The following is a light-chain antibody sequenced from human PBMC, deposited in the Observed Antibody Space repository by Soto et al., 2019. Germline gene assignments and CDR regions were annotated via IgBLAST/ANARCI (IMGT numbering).Light chain of an antibody. CDR2: DAS. CDR1: QSVSSS. Sequence: EIVLTQSPATLSVSPGDRATLSCRASQSVSSSLAWYQHKPGQAPRLLIYDASTRVTGTPARFSGSGSGTEFTLPISSPQSEDFVVYYCQQYNNWPWTFGQGTKVDIK. CDR3: QQYNNWPWT. V-gene: IGKV3D-15*01. J-gene: IGKJ1*01.